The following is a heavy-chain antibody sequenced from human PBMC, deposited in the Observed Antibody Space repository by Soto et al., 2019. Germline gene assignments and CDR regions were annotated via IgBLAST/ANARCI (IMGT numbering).Heavy chain of an antibody. CDR3: ATAVAGTFVDY. CDR1: GGTFSSYT. D-gene: IGHD6-19*01. Sequence: GASVKVSCKASGGTFSSYTSSWVRQAPGQGLEWTGRIIPILGIANYAQKFQGRVTITADKSTSTAYMELSSLRSEDTAVYYCATAVAGTFVDYWGQGTLVTVSS. CDR2: IIPILGIA. V-gene: IGHV1-69*02. J-gene: IGHJ4*02.